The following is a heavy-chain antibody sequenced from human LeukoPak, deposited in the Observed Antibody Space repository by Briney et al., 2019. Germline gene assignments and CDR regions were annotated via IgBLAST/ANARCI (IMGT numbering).Heavy chain of an antibody. CDR3: ARDTPRPVPRGFEY. CDR2: INPNSGGT. V-gene: IGHV1-2*02. J-gene: IGHJ4*02. Sequence: ASVKVSCKASGYTFTTNPISWVRQAPGQGLEWMGWINPNSGGTNYAQKFQGRVTMTRDTSISTAYMELSRLRSDDTAVYYCARDTPRPVPRGFEYWGQGTLVTVSS. CDR1: GYTFTTNP.